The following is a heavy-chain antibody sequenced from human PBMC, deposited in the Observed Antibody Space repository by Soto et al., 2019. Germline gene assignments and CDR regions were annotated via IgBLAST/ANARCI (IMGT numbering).Heavy chain of an antibody. V-gene: IGHV2-70*01. D-gene: IGHD5-18*01. CDR2: IDWDDDK. Sequence: SGPTLVNPTQTLTLTCTFSGFSLSTSGMCVSWIRQPPGKALEWLALIDWDDDKYYSTSLKTRLTISKDTSKNQVVLTMTNMDPVDTATYYCARIPVDTPMVTRYYYYYYGMDVWVQGTTVTVSS. CDR1: GFSLSTSGMC. J-gene: IGHJ6*02. CDR3: ARIPVDTPMVTRYYYYYYGMDV.